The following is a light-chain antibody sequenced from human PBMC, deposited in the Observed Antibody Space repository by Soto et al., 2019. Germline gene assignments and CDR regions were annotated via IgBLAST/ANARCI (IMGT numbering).Light chain of an antibody. CDR2: GAS. V-gene: IGKV1-39*01. J-gene: IGKJ4*01. Sequence: DIQMTQSPSSLSASVGDRVTITCRASQSIRRSLNWYQQKPGKAPNLLIYGASNLQSGVPSRFSGRGSGTDFTLTISNLQPEDFASFYCQQSYTAPLTFGGGTKVDI. CDR3: QQSYTAPLT. CDR1: QSIRRS.